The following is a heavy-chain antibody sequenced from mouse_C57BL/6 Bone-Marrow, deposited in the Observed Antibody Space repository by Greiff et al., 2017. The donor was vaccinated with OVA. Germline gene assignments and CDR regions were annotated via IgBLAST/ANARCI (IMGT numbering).Heavy chain of an antibody. CDR3: ARAYDALFAD. D-gene: IGHD2-12*01. J-gene: IGHJ3*01. Sequence: QVQLQQSGAELARPGASVKLSCKASGYTFTSYGISWVKQRTGQGLEWIGEIYPRSGNTYYNEKFKGKATLTADKSSRTAYMELRSLTSEDSAVYFCARAYDALFADWGQGALVTVSA. CDR1: GYTFTSYG. V-gene: IGHV1-81*01. CDR2: IYPRSGNT.